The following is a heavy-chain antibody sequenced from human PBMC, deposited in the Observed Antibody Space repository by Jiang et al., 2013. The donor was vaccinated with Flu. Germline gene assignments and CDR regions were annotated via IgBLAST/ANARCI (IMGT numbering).Heavy chain of an antibody. CDR3: ARDIGDYYDSSDY. CDR2: GSNK. J-gene: IGHJ4*02. Sequence: GSNKYYADSVKGRFTISRDNSKNTLYLQMNSLRAEDTAVYYCARDIGDYYDSSDYWGQGTLVTVSS. V-gene: IGHV3-33*01. D-gene: IGHD3-22*01.